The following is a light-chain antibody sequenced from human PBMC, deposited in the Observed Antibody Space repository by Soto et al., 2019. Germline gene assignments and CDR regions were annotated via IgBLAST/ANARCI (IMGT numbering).Light chain of an antibody. J-gene: IGKJ1*01. V-gene: IGKV3-11*01. Sequence: EIVLTQSPATLSLSPGQRATLSCRASQSLGNYLAWYQQKPGQAPRLLIYDVFNRATGTPARFSGSGSGTDFTLTISSLEPEDFAVYYCPQRNVWPWTFGQGTKVEVK. CDR1: QSLGNY. CDR2: DVF. CDR3: PQRNVWPWT.